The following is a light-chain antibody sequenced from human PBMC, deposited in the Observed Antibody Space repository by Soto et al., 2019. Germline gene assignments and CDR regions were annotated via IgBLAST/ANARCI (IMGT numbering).Light chain of an antibody. CDR3: QYLHTYPFS. Sequence: DIQLTQSPSFLSASVGDRVTVSCRASQGISTSLAWFQQKAGKVPQLLVYPASTLQDGVPSTFSGHGSGTYFTLTINNQQAEDFATYDCQYLHTYPFSFGRGTKLDI. V-gene: IGKV1-9*01. J-gene: IGKJ2*03. CDR2: PAS. CDR1: QGISTS.